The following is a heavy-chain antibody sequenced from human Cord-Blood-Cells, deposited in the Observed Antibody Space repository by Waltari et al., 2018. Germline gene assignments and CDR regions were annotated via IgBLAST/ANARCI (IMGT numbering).Heavy chain of an antibody. CDR2: IYHSRST. CDR3: ARTTDILTGYYDY. Sequence: QVQLQESGPGLVKPSGTLSLTCAASGGSISSSNWWSWVRQTPGKGREWIGEIYHSRSTNYNPSLKSRVTISVDKSKNQFSLKLSSVTAADTAVYYCARTTDILTGYYDYWGQGTLVTVSS. J-gene: IGHJ4*02. D-gene: IGHD3-9*01. CDR1: GGSISSSNW. V-gene: IGHV4-4*02.